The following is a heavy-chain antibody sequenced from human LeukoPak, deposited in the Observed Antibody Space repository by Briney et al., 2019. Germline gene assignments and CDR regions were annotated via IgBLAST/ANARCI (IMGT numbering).Heavy chain of an antibody. CDR1: GGSISSYY. CDR2: IYYSGST. CDR3: ARADSSGWSQWDY. J-gene: IGHJ4*02. V-gene: IGHV4-59*12. D-gene: IGHD6-19*01. Sequence: SETLSLTCTVSGGSISSYYWSWIRQPPGKGLEWIGFIYYSGSTNYNPSLKGRVTISVDTSKNQFSLKLSSVTAADTAVYYCARADSSGWSQWDYWGQGTLVTVSS.